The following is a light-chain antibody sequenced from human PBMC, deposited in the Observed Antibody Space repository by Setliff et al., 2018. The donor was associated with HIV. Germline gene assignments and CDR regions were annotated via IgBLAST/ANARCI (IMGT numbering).Light chain of an antibody. Sequence: EIVMTQSPATLSVSPGERATLSCRASRSVSSKLAWYQQKPGQAPRLLIYSASTRATGIPARFSGSGSGTEFTLTISSLQPEDFAVYYCQQYNNWPPLTFGGGTKVDIK. V-gene: IGKV3-15*01. CDR2: SAS. CDR3: QQYNNWPPLT. CDR1: RSVSSK. J-gene: IGKJ4*01.